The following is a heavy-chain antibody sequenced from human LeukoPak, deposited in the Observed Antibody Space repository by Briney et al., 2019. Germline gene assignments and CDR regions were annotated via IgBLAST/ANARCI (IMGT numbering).Heavy chain of an antibody. J-gene: IGHJ4*02. CDR1: SASFTGYY. D-gene: IGHD2-15*01. V-gene: IGHV4-34*01. CDR2: IKHRGRT. Sequence: PPESLSLTCAVDSASFTGYYCGWVSQPPGRGLEWIGSIKHRGRTNYNPTLKSRFTISVDTSKNHFSLQLSSVAAANTAVYYCARHGGRYCSGGSCYAFFDYWGQGTLVTVSS. CDR3: ARHGGRYCSGGSCYAFFDY.